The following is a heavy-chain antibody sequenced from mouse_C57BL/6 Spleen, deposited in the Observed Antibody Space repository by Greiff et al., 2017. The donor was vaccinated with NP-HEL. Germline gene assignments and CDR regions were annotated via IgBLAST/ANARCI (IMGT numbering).Heavy chain of an antibody. D-gene: IGHD1-1*01. Sequence: QVQLKESGPELVKPGASVKLSCKASGYTFTSYDINWVKQRPGQGLEWIGWIYPRDGSTKYNEKFKGKATLTVDTSSSTAYMELHSLTSEDSAVYFCARLGIYYYGSSAMDYWGQGTSVTVSS. CDR3: ARLGIYYYGSSAMDY. CDR1: GYTFTSYD. J-gene: IGHJ4*01. CDR2: IYPRDGST. V-gene: IGHV1-85*01.